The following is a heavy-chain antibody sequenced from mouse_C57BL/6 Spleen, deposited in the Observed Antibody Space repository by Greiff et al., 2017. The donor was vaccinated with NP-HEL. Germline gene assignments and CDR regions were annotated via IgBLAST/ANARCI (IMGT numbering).Heavy chain of an antibody. CDR1: GYTFTSYW. V-gene: IGHV1-52*01. J-gene: IGHJ3*01. CDR2: IDPSDSET. CDR3: AREDGYPFAY. D-gene: IGHD2-3*01. Sequence: QVQLKQSGAELVRPGSSVKLSCKASGYTFTSYWMHWVKQRPIQGLEWIGNIDPSDSETHYNQKFKDKATLTVDKSSSTAYMQLSSLTSEDSAVYYCAREDGYPFAYWGQGTLVTVSA.